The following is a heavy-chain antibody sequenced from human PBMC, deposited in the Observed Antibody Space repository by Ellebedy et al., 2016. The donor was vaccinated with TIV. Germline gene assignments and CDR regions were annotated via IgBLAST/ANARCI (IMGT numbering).Heavy chain of an antibody. V-gene: IGHV1-18*01. CDR1: GYTFTSYS. CDR2: ISAYDGNT. D-gene: IGHD5-18*01. J-gene: IGHJ4*02. Sequence: AASVKVSCKASGYTFTSYSFAWVRQAPGQGLEWMGWISAYDGNTNYAQKLQGRVTMTTDTSTSTAYMELRSLRSDDTAVYYCARKDSYGPYYFDYWGQGTLVTVSS. CDR3: ARKDSYGPYYFDY.